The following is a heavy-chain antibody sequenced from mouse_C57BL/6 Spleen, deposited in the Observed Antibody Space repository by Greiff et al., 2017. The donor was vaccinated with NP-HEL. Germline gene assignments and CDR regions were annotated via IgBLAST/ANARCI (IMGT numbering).Heavy chain of an antibody. CDR3: ERHDVITRAMDY. CDR2: ISHLAYSI. V-gene: IGHV5-15*01. D-gene: IGHD2-4*01. CDR1: GFTFSDYG. Sequence: EVQGVESGGGLVQPGGSLKLSCAASGFTFSDYGMAWVRQAPRKGPEWVAFISHLAYSIYYADTVTGRFTISRENAKNTLYLEMSSLRCEDTAMYYCERHDVITRAMDYWGQGTSVTVSS. J-gene: IGHJ4*01.